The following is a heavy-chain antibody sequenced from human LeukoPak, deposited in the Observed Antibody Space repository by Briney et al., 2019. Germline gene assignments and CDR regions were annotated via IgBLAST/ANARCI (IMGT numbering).Heavy chain of an antibody. D-gene: IGHD1-26*01. CDR2: FDPEDGET. CDR3: ATAGPSGSPYGAFDI. CDR1: GYTLTELS. Sequence: GASVKVSCKVSGYTLTELSMHWVRQAPGKGLEWMGGFDPEDGETIYAQKFQGRVTMTEDTSTDTAYMELSSLRSEDTAVYYCATAGPSGSPYGAFDIWGQGTMVTVSS. V-gene: IGHV1-24*01. J-gene: IGHJ3*02.